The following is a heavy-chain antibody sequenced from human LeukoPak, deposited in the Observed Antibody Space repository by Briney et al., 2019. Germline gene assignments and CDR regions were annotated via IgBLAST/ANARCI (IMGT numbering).Heavy chain of an antibody. D-gene: IGHD6-19*01. CDR3: ARVRSGKLS. CDR2: LSSGSSYI. Sequence: TGGSLRLSCAASGFTFSSYSMNWVRQAPGKGLEWVSSLSSGSSYIYYADSVKGRFTISRDNAKNSLLLQMNSLRGEDTAVYYCARVRSGKLSWGQGTLVTVSS. V-gene: IGHV3-21*01. J-gene: IGHJ5*02. CDR1: GFTFSSYS.